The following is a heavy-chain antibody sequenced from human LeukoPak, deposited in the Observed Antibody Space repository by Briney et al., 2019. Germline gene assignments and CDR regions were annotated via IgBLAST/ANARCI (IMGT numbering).Heavy chain of an antibody. Sequence: GGSLRLSCAASGFTFSSYEMNWVRQAPGKGLEWVSYISSSGSTIYYADSVKGRFTISRDNAKNSLYLQMNSLRAEDTAVYYCARDGGSVASSGGIDYWGQGTLVTVSS. V-gene: IGHV3-48*03. J-gene: IGHJ4*02. CDR3: ARDGGSVASSGGIDY. CDR1: GFTFSSYE. D-gene: IGHD3-10*01. CDR2: ISSSGSTI.